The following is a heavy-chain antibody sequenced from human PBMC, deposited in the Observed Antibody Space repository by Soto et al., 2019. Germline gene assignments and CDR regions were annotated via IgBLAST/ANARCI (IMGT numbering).Heavy chain of an antibody. Sequence: PSETLSLTSTVSGGSISSYYWSWIRQPPGKGLEWIGYIYYSGSTNYNPSLKSRVTISVDTSKNQFSLKLSSVTAADTAVYYCARQGIAAQYYFDYWGQGTLVTVSS. D-gene: IGHD6-6*01. J-gene: IGHJ4*02. CDR3: ARQGIAAQYYFDY. V-gene: IGHV4-59*08. CDR1: GGSISSYY. CDR2: IYYSGST.